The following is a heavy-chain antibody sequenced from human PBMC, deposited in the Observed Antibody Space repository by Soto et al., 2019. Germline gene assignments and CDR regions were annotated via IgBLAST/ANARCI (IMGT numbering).Heavy chain of an antibody. Sequence: ASVKVSCKASGYTFTGYYMHWVRQAPGQGLEWMGWINPNSGGTNYAQKFQGRVTMTRDTSISTAYMELSRLRSDDTAVYYCARDGGYTSGWSLGYYSYRRVFWEQG. CDR1: GYTFTGYY. V-gene: IGHV1-2*02. J-gene: IGHJ6*01. CDR3: ARDGGYTSGWSLGYYSYRRVF. D-gene: IGHD6-19*01. CDR2: INPNSGGT.